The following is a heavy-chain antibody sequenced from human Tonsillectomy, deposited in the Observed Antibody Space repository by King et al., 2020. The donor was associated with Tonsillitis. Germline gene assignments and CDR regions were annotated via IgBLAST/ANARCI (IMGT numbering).Heavy chain of an antibody. Sequence: VQLVESGAEVKKPGASVKVSCKASGYTFASYGITWVRQAPGQGLEWMGWISGYDANTNFAQKFQGRVTMTSDTSTNTAYMELRSLRSDDTAGYYCAREVRDYYDSSGYPKNCFDPWGQGTLVTVSS. D-gene: IGHD3-22*01. CDR3: AREVRDYYDSSGYPKNCFDP. V-gene: IGHV1-18*04. CDR2: ISGYDANT. J-gene: IGHJ5*02. CDR1: GYTFASYG.